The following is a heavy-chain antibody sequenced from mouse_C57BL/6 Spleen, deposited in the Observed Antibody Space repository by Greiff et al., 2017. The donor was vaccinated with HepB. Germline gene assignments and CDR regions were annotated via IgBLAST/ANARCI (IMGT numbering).Heavy chain of an antibody. J-gene: IGHJ3*01. V-gene: IGHV1-59*01. CDR2: IDPSDSYT. CDR3: ARKGFAY. Sequence: VQLQQPGAELVRPGTSVKLSCKASGYTFTSYWMHWVKQRPGQGLEWIGVIDPSDSYTNYTQKFKGKATLTVDTSSSTAYMQLSSLTSEDSAVYYCARKGFAYWGQGTLVTVSA. CDR1: GYTFTSYW.